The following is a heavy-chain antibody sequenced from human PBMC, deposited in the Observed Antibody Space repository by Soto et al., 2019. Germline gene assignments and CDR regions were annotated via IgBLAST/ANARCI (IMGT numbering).Heavy chain of an antibody. CDR3: ASSSGARNEN. J-gene: IGHJ1*01. CDR2: ITGSGDGT. D-gene: IGHD1-26*01. Sequence: VHLLESGVGVSQNGGSLRLSCLTSGLTFSSYAMTWVRQAPGKGLDWVSAITGSGDGTVYADSVKGRFTISRVNPKNTLFLQMNSLTVEDTALDFCASSSGARNENWGQGTLVTVSS. V-gene: IGHV3-23*01. CDR1: GLTFSSYA.